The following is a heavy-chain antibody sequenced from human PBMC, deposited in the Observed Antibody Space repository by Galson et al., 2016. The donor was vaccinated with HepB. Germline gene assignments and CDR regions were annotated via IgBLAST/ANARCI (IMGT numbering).Heavy chain of an antibody. V-gene: IGHV3-23*01. CDR1: GFTFSTYA. D-gene: IGHD2-21*02. CDR3: AGSYCGGDCYSSDFDN. Sequence: SLRLSCATSGFTFSTYAMSWVRQAPGKGLEWVSAMSASGHSTYYADSVEGRFTISRDTSKNTLYLQMNSLRADDTAVYYCAGSYCGGDCYSSDFDNWGQGTLVTVSS. J-gene: IGHJ4*02. CDR2: MSASGHST.